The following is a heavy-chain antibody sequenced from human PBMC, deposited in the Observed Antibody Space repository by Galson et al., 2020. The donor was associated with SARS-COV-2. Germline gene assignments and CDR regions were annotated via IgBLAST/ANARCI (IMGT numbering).Heavy chain of an antibody. Sequence: SVKVSCQTSGDTLSNNAIAWVRQAPGQGLEWLGGLIPIYNTRSYAQKFQGRVTITADESTNTAYMELSSLRYEDTAVYYCARARGLRTEYYYMDVWGKGTTVTVSS. CDR3: ARARGLRTEYYYMDV. CDR2: LIPIYNTR. J-gene: IGHJ6*03. CDR1: GDTLSNNA. D-gene: IGHD1-1*01. V-gene: IGHV1-69*13.